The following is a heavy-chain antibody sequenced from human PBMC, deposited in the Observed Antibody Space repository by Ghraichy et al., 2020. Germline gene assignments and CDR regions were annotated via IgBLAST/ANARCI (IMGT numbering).Heavy chain of an antibody. D-gene: IGHD4-11*01. J-gene: IGHJ6*02. CDR3: AKGTVTIYYYYYGMDV. CDR2: ISGSGGST. Sequence: GESLNISCAASGFTFSSYAMSWVRQAPGKGLEWVSAISGSGGSTYYADSVKGRFTISRDNSKNTLYLQMNSLRAEDTAVYYCAKGTVTIYYYYYGMDVWGQGTTVTVSS. CDR1: GFTFSSYA. V-gene: IGHV3-23*01.